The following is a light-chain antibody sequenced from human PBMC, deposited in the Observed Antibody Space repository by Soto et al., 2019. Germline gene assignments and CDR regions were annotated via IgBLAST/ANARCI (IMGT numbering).Light chain of an antibody. Sequence: DIVMTQSPASLAVSLGERATINCKSSQSVLYSTNNKNYLAWYQQKPGQPPKLLIYWAATRESGVPDRFSGSESGTDFTLTISSLQAEDVAVYYCQQYVITPLTCGGGTKVEIK. J-gene: IGKJ4*02. CDR3: QQYVITPLT. V-gene: IGKV4-1*01. CDR2: WAA. CDR1: QSVLYSTNNKNY.